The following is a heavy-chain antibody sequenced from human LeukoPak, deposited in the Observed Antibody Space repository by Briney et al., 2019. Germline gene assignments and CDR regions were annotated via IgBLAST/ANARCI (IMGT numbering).Heavy chain of an antibody. D-gene: IGHD6-13*01. CDR2: ISNTGSYI. CDR1: GFSVSFSSYN. Sequence: GGSLRLSCATSGFSVSFSSYNMHWVRQAPGKGLEWVSSISNTGSYIYYTDSVKGRFTISRDNAKNSLYMQMNSLRAEDTAVYYCARHGYDGFDMWGQGTMVTVSS. CDR3: ARHGYDGFDM. J-gene: IGHJ3*02. V-gene: IGHV3-21*01.